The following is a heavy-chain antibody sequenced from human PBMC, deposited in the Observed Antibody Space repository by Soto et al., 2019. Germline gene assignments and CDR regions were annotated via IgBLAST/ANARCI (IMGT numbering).Heavy chain of an antibody. Sequence: QVQLVQSGAEVKKPGSSVKVSCKASGGTFSSYTISWVRQAPGQGLEWMGRIIPILGIANYAQKFQGRVTITADKSTSTAYMEFSSLRSEDTAVYYCARDPSTGYSSGWYYSYWGQGTLVTVSS. CDR3: ARDPSTGYSSGWYYSY. CDR2: IIPILGIA. V-gene: IGHV1-69*08. CDR1: GGTFSSYT. D-gene: IGHD6-19*01. J-gene: IGHJ4*02.